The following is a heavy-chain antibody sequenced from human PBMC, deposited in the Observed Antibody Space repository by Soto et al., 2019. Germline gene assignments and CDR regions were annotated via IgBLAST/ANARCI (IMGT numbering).Heavy chain of an antibody. CDR3: ARLPITGTTVWFDP. Sequence: QLQLQESGPGLVKPSETLSLTCTVSGGSISSSSYYWGWIRQPPGKGLEWIGSIYYSGSTYYNPSLKSRVTISVDTSKNQFSLKLSSVTAADTAVYYCARLPITGTTVWFDPWGQGTLVTVSS. CDR2: IYYSGST. J-gene: IGHJ5*02. D-gene: IGHD1-7*01. V-gene: IGHV4-39*01. CDR1: GGSISSSSYY.